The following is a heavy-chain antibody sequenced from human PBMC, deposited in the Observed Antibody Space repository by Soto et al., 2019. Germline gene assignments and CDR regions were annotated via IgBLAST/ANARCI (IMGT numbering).Heavy chain of an antibody. J-gene: IGHJ6*02. V-gene: IGHV3-21*01. CDR3: ARGAAYCGGDCYSYYYYGLDV. D-gene: IGHD2-21*02. CDR2: ISSSSSYI. Sequence: EVQLVESGGGLVKPGGSLRLSCAASGFTFSSYSMNWVRQAPGKGLEWVSSISSSSSYIYYADSVKGRFTISRDNAKKSLYLEMNSLRGEDTAVYYCARGAAYCGGDCYSYYYYGLDVWGQGTTVTGSS. CDR1: GFTFSSYS.